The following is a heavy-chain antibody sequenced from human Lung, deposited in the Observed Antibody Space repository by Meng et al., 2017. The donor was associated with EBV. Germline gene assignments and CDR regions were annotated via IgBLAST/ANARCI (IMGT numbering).Heavy chain of an antibody. CDR1: AYTFAGYY. CDR3: AIASGGSGLDH. J-gene: IGHJ5*02. Sequence: QVQLVQSGAEVKKHXXSVKVSCKASAYTFAGYYMHWVRQAPGQGLEGMGRINPNSGGANYAQKFQGRVTMTRDTSISTAYMELSSLGYEDTAIYYCAIASGGSGLDHWGQGTLVTVSS. V-gene: IGHV1-2*06. CDR2: INPNSGGA. D-gene: IGHD2-15*01.